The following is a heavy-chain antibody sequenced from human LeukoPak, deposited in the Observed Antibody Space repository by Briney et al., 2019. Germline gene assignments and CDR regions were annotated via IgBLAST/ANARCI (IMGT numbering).Heavy chain of an antibody. V-gene: IGHV1-69*04. CDR1: GGTFSSYA. CDR3: ARASEIVGASTFDY. CDR2: IIPILGIA. D-gene: IGHD1-26*01. J-gene: IGHJ4*02. Sequence: SVKVSCKASGGTFSSYAISWVRQAPGQGLEWMERIIPILGIANYAQKFQGRVTITADKSTSTAYMELSSLRSEDTAVYYCARASEIVGASTFDYWGQGTLVTVSS.